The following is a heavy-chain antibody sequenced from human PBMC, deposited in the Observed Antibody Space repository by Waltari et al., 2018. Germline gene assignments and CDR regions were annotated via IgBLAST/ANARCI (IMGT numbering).Heavy chain of an antibody. J-gene: IGHJ4*02. CDR2: IYPGDSDT. CDR1: GYSFTSYW. CDR3: ARLDCSGGSCYHFFDY. V-gene: IGHV5-51*03. Sequence: EVQLVQSGAEVKKPGESLKISCKGSGYSFTSYWIGWVRQMPGKGLEWMGIIYPGDSDTRYSPSFQGQVTISADKSISTAYLQWSSLKASGTAMYYCARLDCSGGSCYHFFDYWGQGTLVTVSS. D-gene: IGHD2-15*01.